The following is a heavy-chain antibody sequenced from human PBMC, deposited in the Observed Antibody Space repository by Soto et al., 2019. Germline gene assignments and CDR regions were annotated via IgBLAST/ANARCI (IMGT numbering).Heavy chain of an antibody. V-gene: IGHV1-18*01. D-gene: IGHD6-6*01. CDR2: ISAYNGNT. J-gene: IGHJ4*02. CDR3: ARDNSLRSSSPDFDY. Sequence: QVQLVQSGAEVKKPGASVKVSCKASGYTFTSYGISWVRQAPGQGLEWMGWISAYNGNTKYAQKLQGRVTMTTDTSTSTAYMELRSLRSDDTAVYYCARDNSLRSSSPDFDYWGQGTLVTVSS. CDR1: GYTFTSYG.